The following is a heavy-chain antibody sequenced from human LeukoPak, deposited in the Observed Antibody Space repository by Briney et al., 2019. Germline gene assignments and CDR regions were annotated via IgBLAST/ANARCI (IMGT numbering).Heavy chain of an antibody. Sequence: VASVKVSCKASGYTFTSYDIHWVRQATGQGLEWMGWMNPNSGNTGYAQKFQGRVTMTRNTSISTAYMELSSLRSEDTAVYYCARGPQYYYDSSGYYYVEVGLYYFDYWGQGTLVTVSS. CDR1: GYTFTSYD. CDR3: ARGPQYYYDSSGYYYVEVGLYYFDY. D-gene: IGHD3-22*01. CDR2: MNPNSGNT. V-gene: IGHV1-8*01. J-gene: IGHJ4*02.